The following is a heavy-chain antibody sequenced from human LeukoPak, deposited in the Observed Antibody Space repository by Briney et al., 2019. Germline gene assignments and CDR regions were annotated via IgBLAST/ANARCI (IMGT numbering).Heavy chain of an antibody. D-gene: IGHD3-3*01. Sequence: PSETLSLTCTVSGGSISSSSYYWGWIRQPPGKGLEWIGSIYYSGSTYYNPSLKSRVTISVDTSKNQFSLMLSSVTAADTAVYYCARPTRYDFWSGYPGGAFDIWGQGTMVTVSS. CDR1: GGSISSSSYY. J-gene: IGHJ3*02. CDR3: ARPTRYDFWSGYPGGAFDI. CDR2: IYYSGST. V-gene: IGHV4-39*01.